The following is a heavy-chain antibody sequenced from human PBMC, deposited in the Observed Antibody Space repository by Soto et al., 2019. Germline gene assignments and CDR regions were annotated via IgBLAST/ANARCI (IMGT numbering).Heavy chain of an antibody. CDR3: ARAHYGPSGYYFDS. J-gene: IGHJ4*02. CDR2: IYHTGST. Sequence: SETLSLTCTVSVDSISSGGYSWSWIRQPPQKGLEWIGYIYHTGSTSYSPSLKSRVTISVDKSKNQFSLILNSVTAADTAIYYCARAHYGPSGYYFDSWGQGTLVTVSS. CDR1: VDSISSGGYS. V-gene: IGHV4-30-2*01. D-gene: IGHD3-22*01.